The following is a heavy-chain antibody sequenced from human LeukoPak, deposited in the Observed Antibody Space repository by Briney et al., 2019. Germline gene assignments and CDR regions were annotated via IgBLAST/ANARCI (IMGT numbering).Heavy chain of an antibody. CDR3: ARDRDSSGWHVADY. D-gene: IGHD6-19*01. V-gene: IGHV1-18*01. CDR1: GYTFTAQH. Sequence: ASVKVSCKASGYTFTAQHMHWVRQAPGQGLEWMGWISPNNGNTNYAQKFQGRVTMTTDTPTSTAYMEMRSLRSDDTAVYYCARDRDSSGWHVADYWGQGTLVTVSS. J-gene: IGHJ4*02. CDR2: ISPNNGNT.